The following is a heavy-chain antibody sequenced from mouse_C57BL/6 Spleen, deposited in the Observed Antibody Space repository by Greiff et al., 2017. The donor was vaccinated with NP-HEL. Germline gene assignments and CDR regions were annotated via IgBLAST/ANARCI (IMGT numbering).Heavy chain of an antibody. V-gene: IGHV3-8*01. CDR3: ARSYGSREGIFAY. J-gene: IGHJ3*01. CDR2: ISYSGST. CDR1: GYSITSDY. Sequence: DVQLRESGPGLAKPSQTLSLTCSVTGYSITSDYWNWIRKFPGNKLEYMGYISYSGSTYYNPSLKSRISITRDTSKNQYYLQLNSVTTEDTATYYCARSYGSREGIFAYWGQGTLVTVSA. D-gene: IGHD1-1*01.